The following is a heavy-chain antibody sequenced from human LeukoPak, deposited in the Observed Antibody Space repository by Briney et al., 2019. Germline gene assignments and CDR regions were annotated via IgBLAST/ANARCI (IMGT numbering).Heavy chain of an antibody. Sequence: HPGGSLRLSCAAPGFTFTKYWMAWVRQAPGKGLEWVANIQQDGSAAYYADSVTGRFTISRDNAKNSLYLQMNSLRAEDTAVYYCAKRGVWLVSGFYEWYAFDIWGQGTMVTVSS. CDR2: IQQDGSAA. CDR1: GFTFTKYW. CDR3: AKRGVWLVSGFYEWYAFDI. D-gene: IGHD6-19*01. V-gene: IGHV3-7*03. J-gene: IGHJ3*02.